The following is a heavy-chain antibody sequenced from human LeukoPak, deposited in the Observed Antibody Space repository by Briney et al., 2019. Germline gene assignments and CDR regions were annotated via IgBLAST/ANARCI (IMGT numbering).Heavy chain of an antibody. CDR3: ARNSRNYYDSSGYYWFDY. D-gene: IGHD3-22*01. J-gene: IGHJ4*02. Sequence: ASVKVSCKASGYTFTGYYMHWVRQAPGQGLEWMGWISAYNGNANYAQKLQGRVTMTTDTSTSTAYMELRSLRSDDTAVYYCARNSRNYYDSSGYYWFDYWGQGTLVTVSS. V-gene: IGHV1-18*04. CDR2: ISAYNGNA. CDR1: GYTFTGYY.